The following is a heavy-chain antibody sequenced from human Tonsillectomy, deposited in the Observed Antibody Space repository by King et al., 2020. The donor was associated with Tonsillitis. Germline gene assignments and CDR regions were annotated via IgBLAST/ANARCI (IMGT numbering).Heavy chain of an antibody. CDR3: ASLMSSSGWYLVY. D-gene: IGHD6-19*01. Sequence: QLVQSGAEVKKPGESLKISCKGSAYSFTTYWIGWVRQMPGKGLEWMGIIYPGDSDTRYSPSFQGQVTFSADKSISTAYLQWSSLKASDTAMYYCASLMSSSGWYLVYWGQGTLVTVSS. CDR2: IYPGDSDT. J-gene: IGHJ4*02. CDR1: AYSFTTYW. V-gene: IGHV5-51*01.